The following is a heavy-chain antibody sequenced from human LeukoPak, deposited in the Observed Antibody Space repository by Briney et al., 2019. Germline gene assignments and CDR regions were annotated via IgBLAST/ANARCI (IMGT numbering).Heavy chain of an antibody. CDR3: ARARARLYFDY. D-gene: IGHD1-26*01. CDR2: IYYSGST. J-gene: IGHJ4*02. CDR1: GGSISSYY. V-gene: IGHV4-59*01. Sequence: PSETLSLTCTVSGGSISSYYWSWIRQPPGKGLEWIGCIYYSGSTNYNPSLKSRVTISVDTSKNQFSLKLSSVTAADTAVYYCARARARLYFDYWGQGTLVTVSS.